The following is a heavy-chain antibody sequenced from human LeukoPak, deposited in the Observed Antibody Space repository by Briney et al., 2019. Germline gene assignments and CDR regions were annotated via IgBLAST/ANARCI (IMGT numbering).Heavy chain of an antibody. CDR3: TSDLNHDSGG. CDR2: IKPDGSEK. CDR1: IHIQDQG. J-gene: IGHJ4*02. Sequence: GGALKIFWAAIGIHIQDQGLHLVRQAPGQGLECVANIKPDGSEKYYMDSVKGRFTVSRDNAKNSLYLQMNSLRVEDTAIYYCTSDLNHDSGGWGQGTLVTVSS. V-gene: IGHV3-7*01. D-gene: IGHD3-22*01.